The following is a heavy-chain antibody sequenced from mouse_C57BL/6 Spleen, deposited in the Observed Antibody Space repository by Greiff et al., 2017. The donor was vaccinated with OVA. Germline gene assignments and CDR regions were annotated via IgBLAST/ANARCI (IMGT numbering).Heavy chain of an antibody. CDR2: IYPGSGNT. J-gene: IGHJ3*01. CDR1: GYTFTDYY. Sequence: QVQLKQSGAELVRPGASVKLSCKASGYTFTDYYINWVKQRPGQGLEWIARIYPGSGNTYYNEKFKGKATLTAEKSSSTAYMQLSSLTSEDSAVYFCATGGSSLWFAYWGQGTLVTVSA. CDR3: ATGGSSLWFAY. D-gene: IGHD1-1*01. V-gene: IGHV1-76*01.